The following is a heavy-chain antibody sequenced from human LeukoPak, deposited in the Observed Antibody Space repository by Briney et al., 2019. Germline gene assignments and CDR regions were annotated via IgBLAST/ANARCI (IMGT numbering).Heavy chain of an antibody. D-gene: IGHD5-12*01. CDR1: GFTFSSYW. Sequence: PGGSLRLSCAASGFTFSSYWMSWVRQAPGKGLEWVANIKEDGREEYYVDSVKGRFIISRDNAKNSLYLQVNSRGVEDTAVYYCARNLRATESYGGQGTLVAVSS. CDR2: IKEDGREE. CDR3: ARNLRATESY. J-gene: IGHJ4*02. V-gene: IGHV3-7*01.